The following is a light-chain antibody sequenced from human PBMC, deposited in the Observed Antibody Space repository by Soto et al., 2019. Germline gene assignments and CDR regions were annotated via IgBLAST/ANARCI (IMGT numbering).Light chain of an antibody. CDR1: SNDVGGYNY. CDR3: SSYTTSSPYV. J-gene: IGLJ1*01. CDR2: EVS. Sequence: QSALTQPASVSGSPGQSVTISCTGTSNDVGGYNYVSWYQQHPGKAPQIVIYEVSHRPSGISGRFSGSKSGNTASLTISGLQVDDEAEYFCSSYTTSSPYVFGAGTKLIVL. V-gene: IGLV2-14*01.